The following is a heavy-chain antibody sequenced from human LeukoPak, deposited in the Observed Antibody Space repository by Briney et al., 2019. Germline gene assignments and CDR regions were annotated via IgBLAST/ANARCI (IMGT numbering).Heavy chain of an antibody. V-gene: IGHV4-39*07. CDR1: GGSISSSDYH. CDR2: FYSRGST. Sequence: SETLSLTCTVSGGSISSSDYHWGWIRQPPGKGLECIGTFYSRGSTYYNPSLRSRPTISVDTSKNQFSLKLSSVTAADTAIYYCARGESSGLYNWFDPWGQGALVTVSS. D-gene: IGHD6-25*01. CDR3: ARGESSGLYNWFDP. J-gene: IGHJ5*02.